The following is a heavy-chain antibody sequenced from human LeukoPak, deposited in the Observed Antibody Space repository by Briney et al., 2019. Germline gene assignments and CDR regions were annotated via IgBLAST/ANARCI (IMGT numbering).Heavy chain of an antibody. CDR3: ARDLAGSHAFDI. Sequence: SETLSLTCTVSGGSISSGSYYWSWIRQPAGKGLEWIGRIYTSGSTNYNPSLKSRVTISVDTSKNQFSLKLSSVTAADTAVYYCARDLAGSHAFDIWGHGTMVTVSS. CDR1: GGSISSGSYY. CDR2: IYTSGST. V-gene: IGHV4-61*02. J-gene: IGHJ3*02.